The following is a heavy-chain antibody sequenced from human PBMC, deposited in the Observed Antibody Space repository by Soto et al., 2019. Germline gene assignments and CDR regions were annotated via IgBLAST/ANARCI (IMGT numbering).Heavy chain of an antibody. V-gene: IGHV4-30-2*01. D-gene: IGHD4-17*01. J-gene: IGHJ4*02. CDR2: IYHSGST. CDR3: ARATVTRVGY. Sequence: QLQLQESGSGLVKPSQTLSLTCAVSGGSISSGGYSWSWIRQPPGKGLEWIGYIYHSGSTYYNPSLKRRVTISVDRTKHPYSLKLSSVTAADTAEYYCARATVTRVGYWGQGTLVTVSS. CDR1: GGSISSGGYS.